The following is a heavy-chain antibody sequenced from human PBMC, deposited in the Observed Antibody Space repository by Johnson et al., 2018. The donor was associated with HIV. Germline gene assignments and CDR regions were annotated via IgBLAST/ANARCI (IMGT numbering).Heavy chain of an antibody. Sequence: QVQLVESGGGLVKPGGSLRLSCAASGFTFSDYYMSWIRQAPGKGLEWVSYISSSGSTIYYAASVKGRFTTSRDNAKNSLYLQMNSLRAEDTAVYYCARDPPVTTTHNAFGIWGQGTMVTVSS. CDR3: ARDPPVTTTHNAFGI. D-gene: IGHD4-17*01. V-gene: IGHV3-11*04. J-gene: IGHJ3*02. CDR2: ISSSGSTI. CDR1: GFTFSDYY.